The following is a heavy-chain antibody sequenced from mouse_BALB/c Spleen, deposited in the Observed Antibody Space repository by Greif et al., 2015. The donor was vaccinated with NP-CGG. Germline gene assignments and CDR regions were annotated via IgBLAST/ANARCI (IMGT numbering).Heavy chain of an antibody. CDR1: GFTFTDYY. J-gene: IGHJ2*01. D-gene: IGHD3-1*01. CDR3: ARDRGGTRGYFDY. V-gene: IGHV7-3*02. Sequence: EVQRVESGGGLVQPGGSLRLSCATSGFTFTDYYMSWVRQPPGKALEWLGFIRNKANGYTTEYSASVKGRFTISRDNSQSILYLQMNTLRAEDSATYYCARDRGGTRGYFDYWGQGTTLTVSS. CDR2: IRNKANGYTT.